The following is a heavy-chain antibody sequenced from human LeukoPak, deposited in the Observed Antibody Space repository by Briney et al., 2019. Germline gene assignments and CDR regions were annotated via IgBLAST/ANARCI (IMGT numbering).Heavy chain of an antibody. D-gene: IGHD6-13*01. Sequence: GGSLRLSCAASGFTFDDYAMHWVRQAPGKGLEWVSGISWNSGSIGCADSVKGRFTISRDNAKNSLYLQMNSLRAEDTALYYCAKVGIAAAGMYGMDVWGQGTTVTVSS. CDR1: GFTFDDYA. J-gene: IGHJ6*02. CDR2: ISWNSGSI. CDR3: AKVGIAAAGMYGMDV. V-gene: IGHV3-9*01.